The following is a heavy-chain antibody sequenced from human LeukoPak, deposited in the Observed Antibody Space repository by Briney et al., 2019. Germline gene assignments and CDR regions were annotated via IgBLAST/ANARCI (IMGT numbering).Heavy chain of an antibody. V-gene: IGHV3-11*01. Sequence: GGSLRLSCEASGFSVSYYYMVWVRQAPGKGLECISYIPNDDSVIYYADSVRGRLSVSRDSARNSLSLQLNSLRVEDTAVYYCAKVAEKSLTTVEKGWFDPWGQGTLVTVSS. CDR2: IPNDDSVI. J-gene: IGHJ5*02. CDR1: GFSVSYYY. CDR3: AKVAEKSLTTVEKGWFDP. D-gene: IGHD4-11*01.